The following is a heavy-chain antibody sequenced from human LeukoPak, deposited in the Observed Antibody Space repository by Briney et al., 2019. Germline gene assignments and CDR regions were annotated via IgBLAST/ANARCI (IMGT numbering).Heavy chain of an antibody. CDR2: IDYDGGSG. J-gene: IGHJ1*01. CDR3: TRNSGWYGLS. Sequence: SGGSLRLSCTVSGFTLSSYEMSWIRQAPGKGLEWVSSIDYDGGSGHYADSVKDRFTISRDNSNNTLFLHLNSLRGEDTAVYYCTRNSGWYGLSWGQGTLVTVSS. D-gene: IGHD6-19*01. CDR1: GFTLSSYE. V-gene: IGHV3-23*01.